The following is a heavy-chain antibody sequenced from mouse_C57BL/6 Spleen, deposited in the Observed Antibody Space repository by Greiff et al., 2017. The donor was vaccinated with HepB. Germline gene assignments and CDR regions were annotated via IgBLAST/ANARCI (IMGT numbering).Heavy chain of an antibody. CDR2: ISYDGSN. V-gene: IGHV3-6*01. Sequence: EVKLQESGPGLVKPSQSLPLTCSVTGYSITSGYYWNWIRQFPGNKLEWMGYISYDGSNNYNPSLKNRISITRDTSKNQFFLKLNSVTTEDTATYYCAREEVYYGYDGGYYYAMDYWGQGTSVTVSS. CDR1: GYSITSGYY. CDR3: AREEVYYGYDGGYYYAMDY. D-gene: IGHD2-2*01. J-gene: IGHJ4*01.